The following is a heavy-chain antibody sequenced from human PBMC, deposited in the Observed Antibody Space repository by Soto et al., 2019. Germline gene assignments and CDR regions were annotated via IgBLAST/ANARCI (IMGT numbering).Heavy chain of an antibody. J-gene: IGHJ6*02. CDR1: GFTFSSYA. CDR2: IIISGGTT. D-gene: IGHD2-2*01. Sequence: EKQLLESGGGLVQPGGSLTLSCAASGFTFSSYALSWVRQAPGKGLEWVSSIIISGGTTYYADSVKGRFTISRDKSTTTVYRQLSGLGEDDTAVYYCAKDWSCSSTGCYVSPYTTQMNVWGQWTTVTVSS. V-gene: IGHV3-23*01. CDR3: AKDWSCSSTGCYVSPYTTQMNV.